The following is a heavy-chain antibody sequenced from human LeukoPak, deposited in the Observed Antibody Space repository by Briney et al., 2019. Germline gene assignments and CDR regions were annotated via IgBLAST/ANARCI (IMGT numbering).Heavy chain of an antibody. D-gene: IGHD1-26*01. Sequence: GGSLRLSCAASGFTLSNYAMSWVRQAPGEGLEWVSAISNSGGTIHYADSVKGRFTISRDNSKNTLYLQMNSLTAEDTAVYHWAKGKGTGSYYYFDYWGQGTLVIVSS. V-gene: IGHV3-23*01. CDR2: ISNSGGTI. CDR1: GFTLSNYA. CDR3: AKGKGTGSYYYFDY. J-gene: IGHJ4*02.